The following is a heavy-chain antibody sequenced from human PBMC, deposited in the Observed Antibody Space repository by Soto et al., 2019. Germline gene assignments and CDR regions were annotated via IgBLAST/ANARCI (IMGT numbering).Heavy chain of an antibody. D-gene: IGHD6-13*01. J-gene: IGHJ4*02. CDR2: IYSSGST. Sequence: GGSLRLSCAASGFTVSSNYMSWVRQAPGKGLEWVSVIYSSGSTYYADSVKGRFTISRHNSKNTLYLQMNSLRAEDTAVYYCARSPRGSSSNLTFDYWGQGTLVTVSS. CDR1: GFTVSSNY. CDR3: ARSPRGSSSNLTFDY. V-gene: IGHV3-53*04.